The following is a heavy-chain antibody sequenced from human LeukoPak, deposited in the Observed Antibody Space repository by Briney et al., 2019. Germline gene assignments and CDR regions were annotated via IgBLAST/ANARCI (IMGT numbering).Heavy chain of an antibody. CDR2: INHSGST. Sequence: PSETLSLTCAVYGGSFSGYYWSWIRQPPGKGLEWIGEINHSGSTNYNPSLKSRVTISVDTSKNQFSLKLSSVTAADTAVYYCARRSLEEVLWFGESPLTPFDPWGQGTLVTVSS. CDR1: GGSFSGYY. J-gene: IGHJ5*02. D-gene: IGHD3-10*01. V-gene: IGHV4-34*01. CDR3: ARRSLEEVLWFGESPLTPFDP.